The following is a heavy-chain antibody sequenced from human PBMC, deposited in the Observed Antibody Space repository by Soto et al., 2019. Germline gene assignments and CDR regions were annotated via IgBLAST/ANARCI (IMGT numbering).Heavy chain of an antibody. CDR3: ASGIQLWLRRINNGYSG. V-gene: IGHV1-69*12. Sequence: QVQLVQSGAEVKKPESSVKVSCKAPGGTFSTYAISWVRQAPGQGLEWMGGIIPMLGTANYAQRFQDRVTITADESTNTVYRELSSLRSEDTAVYFCASGIQLWLRRINNGYSGWGQGTLVTVSS. CDR1: GGTFSTYA. J-gene: IGHJ4*02. CDR2: IIPMLGTA. D-gene: IGHD5-18*01.